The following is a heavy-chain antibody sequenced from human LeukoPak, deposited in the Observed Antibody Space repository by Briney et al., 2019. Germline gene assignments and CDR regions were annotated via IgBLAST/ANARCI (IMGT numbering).Heavy chain of an antibody. CDR3: ARRGSSGWYSL. CDR1: GGSISSSSYY. D-gene: IGHD6-19*01. CDR2: IYYSGST. J-gene: IGHJ4*02. V-gene: IGHV4-39*01. Sequence: TSETLSLTCTVSGGSISSSSYYWGWIRQPPGKGLEWIGSIYYSGSTYYNPSLKSRVTISVDTSRNQFSLKLSSVTAADTAVYYCARRGSSGWYSLWGQGTLVTVSS.